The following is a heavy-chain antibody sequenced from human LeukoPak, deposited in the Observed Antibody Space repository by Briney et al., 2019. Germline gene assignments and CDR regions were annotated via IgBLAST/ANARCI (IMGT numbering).Heavy chain of an antibody. CDR3: AKDIRLYADY. Sequence: PGGSLRLSCAASGFALSSHWMTWVRQAPGKGLEWVSAISTSGSTYYADSVKGRFTVSRDNSKNTLYLQMNSLRAEDTAVYYCAKDIRLYADYWGQGTLVTVSS. D-gene: IGHD5/OR15-5a*01. CDR1: GFALSSHW. V-gene: IGHV3-23*01. CDR2: ISTSGST. J-gene: IGHJ4*02.